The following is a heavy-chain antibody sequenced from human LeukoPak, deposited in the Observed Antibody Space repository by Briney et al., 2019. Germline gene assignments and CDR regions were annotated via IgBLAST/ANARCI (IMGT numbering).Heavy chain of an antibody. Sequence: PGRSLRLSCAASSFTFKSYGMHGVPQAPGKGVEGVAVIWYDGSNKFYADSVKGRFTISRDNSKNTLYLQMNSLRAEDTAVYYCVRDRENSYFEYWGQGTPVTVSS. J-gene: IGHJ4*02. CDR1: SFTFKSYG. V-gene: IGHV3-33*01. D-gene: IGHD4-23*01. CDR2: IWYDGSNK. CDR3: VRDRENSYFEY.